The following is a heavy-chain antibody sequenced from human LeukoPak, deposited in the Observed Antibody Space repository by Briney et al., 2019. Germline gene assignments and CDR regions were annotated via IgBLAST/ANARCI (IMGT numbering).Heavy chain of an antibody. CDR1: GFTFSSCS. Sequence: GGSLRLSCAASGFTFSSCSMNWVRQAPGKGLEWVSYISSSGSTIYYADSVKGRFTISRDNAKNSLYLQMNSLRAEDTAVYYCAELGITMIGGVWGKGTTVTISS. D-gene: IGHD3-10*02. V-gene: IGHV3-48*04. CDR3: AELGITMIGGV. CDR2: ISSSGSTI. J-gene: IGHJ6*04.